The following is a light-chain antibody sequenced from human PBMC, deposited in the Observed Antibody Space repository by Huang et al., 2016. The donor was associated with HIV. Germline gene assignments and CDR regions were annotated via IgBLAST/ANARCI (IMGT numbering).Light chain of an antibody. J-gene: IGKJ3*01. CDR3: QQRSNWPVT. V-gene: IGKV3-11*01. Sequence: EIVLTQSPATLSLSPGERASLSCRASQSVSSYLAWYQQKPGQAPRLLIYDASNRATGIPARFSGSGSGTAFTLTISSLEPEDFAVYYCQQRSNWPVTFGPGTEVDIK. CDR1: QSVSSY. CDR2: DAS.